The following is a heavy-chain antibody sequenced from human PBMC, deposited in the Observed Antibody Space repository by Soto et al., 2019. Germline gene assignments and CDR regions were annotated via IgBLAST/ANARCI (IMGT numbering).Heavy chain of an antibody. CDR2: ISGSADST. D-gene: IGHD2-8*01. V-gene: IGHV3-23*01. J-gene: IGHJ6*02. CDR3: AKTRGAMIYAISVYGMDV. Sequence: EVQLLESGGGFILPGGSLRLSCAASGFSFSSFAMNWVRQAPGKGLEWVSIISGSADSTFYADSVKGRFTISRDNSKSTLYLQINSLRAEDTAVYYCAKTRGAMIYAISVYGMDVWGQGTTVTVSS. CDR1: GFSFSSFA.